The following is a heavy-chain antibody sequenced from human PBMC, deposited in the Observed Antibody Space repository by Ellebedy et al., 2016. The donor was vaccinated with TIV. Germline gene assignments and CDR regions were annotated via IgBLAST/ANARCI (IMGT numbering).Heavy chain of an antibody. CDR1: GYNFATYW. Sequence: GESLKISCKASGYNFATYWIGWLRQTPGKGLEWMGIIFPLDSDTRYSPSFQGQVTISADTSITTVYLQWDSLRASDTAIYYCARYGEDGDSIPDYWGQGTLVTVSS. D-gene: IGHD5-24*01. V-gene: IGHV5-51*01. CDR3: ARYGEDGDSIPDY. CDR2: IFPLDSDT. J-gene: IGHJ4*02.